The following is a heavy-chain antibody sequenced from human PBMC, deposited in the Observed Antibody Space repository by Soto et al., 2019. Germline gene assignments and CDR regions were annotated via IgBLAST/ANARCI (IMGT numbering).Heavy chain of an antibody. CDR2: VRSSSSTI. Sequence: PGGSLRLSGAASEFTYSSYRLNWDRQAQGKGLEWVSYVRSSSSTIYYADSVKGRFTISRDNAKNSLYLQMNSLRAEDTAVYYCARHPERIAEIGWFDPWGQGTLVTVSS. CDR1: EFTYSSYR. D-gene: IGHD6-13*01. CDR3: ARHPERIAEIGWFDP. J-gene: IGHJ5*02. V-gene: IGHV3-48*01.